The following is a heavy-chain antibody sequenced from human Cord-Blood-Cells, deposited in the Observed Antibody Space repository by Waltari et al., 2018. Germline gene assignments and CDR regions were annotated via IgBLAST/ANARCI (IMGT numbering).Heavy chain of an antibody. J-gene: IGHJ5*02. CDR3: ARVDCSSTSCYKNWFDP. CDR1: GGSFSGYY. V-gene: IGHV4-34*01. Sequence: QVQLQQWGAGLLKPSENLSLTCAVYGGSFSGYYWRWIRQPPGKGLEWIGEINHSGSTNYNPSLKSRVTISVDTSKNQFSLKLSSVTAADTAVYYCARVDCSSTSCYKNWFDPWGQGTLVTVSS. CDR2: INHSGST. D-gene: IGHD2-2*02.